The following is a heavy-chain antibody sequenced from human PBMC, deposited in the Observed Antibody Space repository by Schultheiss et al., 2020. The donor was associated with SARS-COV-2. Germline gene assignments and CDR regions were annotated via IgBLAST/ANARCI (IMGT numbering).Heavy chain of an antibody. CDR3: ARDLMSGETVLVAIDY. D-gene: IGHD2-8*02. CDR1: GFTFSSYG. J-gene: IGHJ4*02. Sequence: GGSLRLSCAASGFTFSSYGMHWVRQAPGKGLEWVAVIWYDGSNKYYADSVKGRFTISRDNSKNTLYLQMNSLRVEDTAVYYCARDLMSGETVLVAIDYWGQGTLVTVSS. V-gene: IGHV3-33*08. CDR2: IWYDGSNK.